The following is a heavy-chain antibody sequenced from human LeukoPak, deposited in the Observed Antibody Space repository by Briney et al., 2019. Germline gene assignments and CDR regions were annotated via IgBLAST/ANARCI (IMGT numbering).Heavy chain of an antibody. CDR2: IYHSGST. J-gene: IGHJ4*02. D-gene: IGHD2-15*01. CDR3: ARRVGRNGYLDY. Sequence: PSETLSLTCAVSGYSISSGYYWGWIRQPPGKGLEWIGSIYHSGSTYYNPSLKSRVTISVDTSKNQFSLKLSSVTAADTAVYYCARRVGRNGYLDYWGQGTLVTVSS. V-gene: IGHV4-38-2*01. CDR1: GYSISSGYY.